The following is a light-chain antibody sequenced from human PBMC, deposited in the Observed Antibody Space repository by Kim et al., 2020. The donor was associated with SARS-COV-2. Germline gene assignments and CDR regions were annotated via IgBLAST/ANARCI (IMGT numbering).Light chain of an antibody. CDR1: SSNIGSNS. Sequence: GQRVTSSCSGSSSNIGSNSVNWYQQLPGSAPTFLIYRNNQRPSGVPDRFSGSKSGTSASLAISGLRSEDEADYYCAAWDDSLSAVMFGGGTQLTVL. CDR3: AAWDDSLSAVM. J-gene: IGLJ3*02. CDR2: RNN. V-gene: IGLV1-47*01.